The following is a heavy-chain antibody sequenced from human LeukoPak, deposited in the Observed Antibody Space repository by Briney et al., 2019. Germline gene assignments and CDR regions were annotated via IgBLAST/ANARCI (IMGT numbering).Heavy chain of an antibody. CDR2: ISYTGET. V-gene: IGHV4-39*07. CDR1: GGSISSSSYD. J-gene: IGHJ4*02. Sequence: SETLSLTCTVSGGSISSSSYDWGWVRQSPGKGLEWIGSISYTGETHYNPSLKTPVTISVDTSKHQFSLKLKSVTAADTAVYYCARGVQVWLMSQRYFDSWGQGTLVTVSS. CDR3: ARGVQVWLMSQRYFDS. D-gene: IGHD3-10*01.